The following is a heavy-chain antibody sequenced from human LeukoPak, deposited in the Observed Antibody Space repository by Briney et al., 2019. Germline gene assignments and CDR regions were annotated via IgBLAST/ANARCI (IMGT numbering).Heavy chain of an antibody. D-gene: IGHD6-13*01. CDR2: ISGSGASS. V-gene: IGHV3-23*01. CDR1: GFTFTSYA. Sequence: GGSLRLSCTASGFTFTSYAMSWVRQAPGKGLEWVSAISGSGASSYYADSVKGRFTVSRDNSKSTLYLQMNSLRAEDTAVYFCAKDQAAAGYYFNYWGQGTLVTVSS. CDR3: AKDQAAAGYYFNY. J-gene: IGHJ4*02.